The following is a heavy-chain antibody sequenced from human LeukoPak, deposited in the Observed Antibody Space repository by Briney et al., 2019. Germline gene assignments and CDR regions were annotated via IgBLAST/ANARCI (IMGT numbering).Heavy chain of an antibody. D-gene: IGHD2-15*01. V-gene: IGHV3-23*01. Sequence: PGGSLTLSCVASNTYAMSWVRQAPGKGLERVSTINHSGYSIYYADSVKGRFTISRDNAKNTLYLQMNSLRAEDTAVYYCAKVSGSGTYYYYYMDVWGKGTTVSVPS. CDR1: NTYA. CDR3: AKVSGSGTYYYYYMDV. CDR2: INHSGYSI. J-gene: IGHJ6*03.